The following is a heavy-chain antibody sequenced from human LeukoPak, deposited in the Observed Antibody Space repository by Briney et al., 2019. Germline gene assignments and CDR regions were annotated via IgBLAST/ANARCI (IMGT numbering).Heavy chain of an antibody. V-gene: IGHV5-51*01. CDR2: IYPGDSDT. J-gene: IGHJ5*02. D-gene: IGHD2-15*01. CDR1: GYSFTSYW. CDR3: ARSLGYCSGGSCYSSWFDP. Sequence: GESLKISCKGSGYSFTSYWIGWVRQMPGKGLEWMGIIYPGDSDTRYSPSFQGQVTISADKSISTAYLQLSSLKASDTAMYYCARSLGYCSGGSCYSSWFDPWGQGTLVTVSS.